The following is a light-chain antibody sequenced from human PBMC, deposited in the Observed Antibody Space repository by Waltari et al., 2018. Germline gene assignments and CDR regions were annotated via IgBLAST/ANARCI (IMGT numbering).Light chain of an antibody. J-gene: IGKJ4*01. CDR1: QSVSSN. V-gene: IGKV3D-15*01. CDR3: QQYYSYFT. CDR2: GAS. Sequence: EIVMTQSPATLSVSPGQRATLSCRASQSVSSNLAWYQQKGGQAPRLLIYGASTRAPGIPARFTGSGSGTEFTLTINSLQPDDFATYSCQQYYSYFTFGGGAKVEIK.